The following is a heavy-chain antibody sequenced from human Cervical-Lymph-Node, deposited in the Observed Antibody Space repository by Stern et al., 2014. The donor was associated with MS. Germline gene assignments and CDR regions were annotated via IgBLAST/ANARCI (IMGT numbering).Heavy chain of an antibody. Sequence: EVQLVESGAEVKKPGEPLTISCKASGYSFTSHWLGWVRPVPGEGPELVGIIYPGDSDTRYSPSFQGQVTISADKSINTAYLQWSSLKASDTAMYYCARSFSSGWYDFWGQGTLVTVSS. CDR3: ARSFSSGWYDF. CDR1: GYSFTSHW. V-gene: IGHV5-51*01. D-gene: IGHD6-19*01. CDR2: IYPGDSDT. J-gene: IGHJ5*01.